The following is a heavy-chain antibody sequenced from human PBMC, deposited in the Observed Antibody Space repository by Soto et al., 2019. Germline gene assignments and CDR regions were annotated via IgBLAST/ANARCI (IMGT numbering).Heavy chain of an antibody. CDR3: ARGRLKYYDILTGYYHFDY. D-gene: IGHD3-9*01. J-gene: IGHJ4*02. Sequence: QVQLQQWGAGLLKPSETLSLTCAVYGGSFSGYYWSWIRQPPGKGLEWIGEINHTGNTNYNPSLKSRVTISIDTYKNQFSLNLSSVTAADTAVYYCARGRLKYYDILTGYYHFDYWGQGTLVTVSS. CDR1: GGSFSGYY. V-gene: IGHV4-34*01. CDR2: INHTGNT.